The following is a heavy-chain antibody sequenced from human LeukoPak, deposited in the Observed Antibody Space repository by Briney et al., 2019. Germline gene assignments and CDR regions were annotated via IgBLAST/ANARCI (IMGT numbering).Heavy chain of an antibody. CDR2: ISSSSSYI. J-gene: IGHJ5*02. CDR3: ARSRWPEDL. CDR1: GFTFSSYS. D-gene: IGHD4-23*01. V-gene: IGHV3-21*01. Sequence: GGPLRLSCAASGFTFSSYSMNWVRQAPGKGLEWVSSISSSSSYIYYADSVKGRFTISRDNAKNSLNLQMNSLRTEDTAIYYCARSRWPEDLWGRGTLVTVSS.